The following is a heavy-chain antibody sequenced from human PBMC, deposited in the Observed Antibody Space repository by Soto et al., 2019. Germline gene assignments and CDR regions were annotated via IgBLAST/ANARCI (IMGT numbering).Heavy chain of an antibody. Sequence: LRLSCAASGFTFSSYSMNWVRQAPGKGLEWVSFISSSSSYIYYADSVKGRFTISRDNAKNSLYLQMNSLRAEDTAVYYCARDWGSGWHYGMDVWGQGTTVTVSS. J-gene: IGHJ6*02. CDR3: ARDWGSGWHYGMDV. CDR2: ISSSSSYI. V-gene: IGHV3-21*01. D-gene: IGHD6-19*01. CDR1: GFTFSSYS.